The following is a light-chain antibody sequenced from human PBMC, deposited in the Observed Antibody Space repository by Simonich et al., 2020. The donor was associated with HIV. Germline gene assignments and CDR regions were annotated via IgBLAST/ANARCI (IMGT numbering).Light chain of an antibody. V-gene: IGKV3-15*01. CDR1: QSVSSN. Sequence: IVMTQSPASLSVSPGERATLSCKASQSVSSNLAWYHQKAGQAPRLLIYGASTRATGIPARFSGSGSGTEFTLTISSMQSEDFAVYYCQQYSKWSKTFGQGTKVEIK. CDR3: QQYSKWSKT. CDR2: GAS. J-gene: IGKJ1*01.